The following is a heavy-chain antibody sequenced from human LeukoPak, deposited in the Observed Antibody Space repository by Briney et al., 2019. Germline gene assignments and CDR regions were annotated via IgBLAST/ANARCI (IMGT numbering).Heavy chain of an antibody. Sequence: SETLSLTCAVYGGSFSGYHWSWIRQPPGKGLEWIGEINHSGSTNYNPSLKSRVTISVDTSMNQFSLKLSSVTAADTAVYYCARAPRSQGWYFDLWGRGTLVTVSS. CDR2: INHSGST. CDR1: GGSFSGYH. J-gene: IGHJ2*01. V-gene: IGHV4-34*01. CDR3: ARAPRSQGWYFDL.